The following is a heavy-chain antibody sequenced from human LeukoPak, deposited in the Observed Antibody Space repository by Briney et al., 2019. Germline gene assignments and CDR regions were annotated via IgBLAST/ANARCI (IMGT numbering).Heavy chain of an antibody. CDR3: ARRNYYDRSGYLDY. CDR1: GYSFTSYW. CDR2: IHPGDSDT. D-gene: IGHD3-22*01. J-gene: IGHJ4*02. V-gene: IGHV5-51*01. Sequence: GESLKISCQATGYSFTSYWIGWVRQMPGKGLEWMGIIHPGDSDTRYSPSFQGQVTISADKSISTAYLQWSSLKASDTAKYYCARRNYYDRSGYLDYWGQGTLVTVSS.